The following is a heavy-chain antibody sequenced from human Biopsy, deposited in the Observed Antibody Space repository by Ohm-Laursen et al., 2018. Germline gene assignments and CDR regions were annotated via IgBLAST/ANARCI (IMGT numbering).Heavy chain of an antibody. Sequence: LRLSCTASGFTFRSYAMSWVRQAPGKGLEWIGSIFYRGSTHYKPSLKSRVNISVDTSKNQFSLKLNSVTAADTAVYYCARDYDTSGYYYVSWGQGTLVTVSS. CDR2: IFYRGST. CDR3: ARDYDTSGYYYVS. CDR1: GFTFRSYA. V-gene: IGHV4-39*01. J-gene: IGHJ5*02. D-gene: IGHD3-22*01.